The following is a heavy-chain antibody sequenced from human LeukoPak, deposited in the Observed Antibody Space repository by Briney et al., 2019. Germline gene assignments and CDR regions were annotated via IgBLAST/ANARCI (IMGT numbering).Heavy chain of an antibody. CDR3: ARGPVRAAAARVFDY. Sequence: PGGSLRLSCAASGFTFSSYSVNWVRQAPGKGLEWVSSISSSSSYIYYADSVKGRFTISRDNAKNSLYLQMNSLRAEDTAVYYCARGPVRAAAARVFDYWGQGTLVTVSS. J-gene: IGHJ4*02. CDR1: GFTFSSYS. V-gene: IGHV3-21*01. CDR2: ISSSSSYI. D-gene: IGHD6-13*01.